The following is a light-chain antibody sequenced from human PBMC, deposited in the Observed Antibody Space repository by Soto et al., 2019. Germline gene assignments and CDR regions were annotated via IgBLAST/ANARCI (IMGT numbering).Light chain of an antibody. CDR2: SNN. V-gene: IGLV1-44*01. J-gene: IGLJ2*01. Sequence: QSVLTQPPSVSGTPGQGVTISCSGSNSNIGSNAVSWYQQLPGTAPKSLIYSNNQRPSGVPDRISGSKSGTSASLAISGLQSEDEAEYYCAAWDDSLRGRVFGGGTKVTVL. CDR1: NSNIGSNA. CDR3: AAWDDSLRGRV.